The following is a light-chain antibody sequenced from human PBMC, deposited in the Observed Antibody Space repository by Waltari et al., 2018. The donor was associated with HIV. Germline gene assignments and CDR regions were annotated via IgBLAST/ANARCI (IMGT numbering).Light chain of an antibody. V-gene: IGLV3-21*02. CDR3: QVWDSSSDDWV. J-gene: IGLJ3*02. Sequence: SYVLAQPPSVSVAPGQTARINCGGDNIGSKSVHWYQQKPGQAPLLVVYDDSDRPSGIPGRFPGSNSGNTATLTISRVEAGDEADYYCQVWDSSSDDWVFGGGTKVTVL. CDR1: NIGSKS. CDR2: DDS.